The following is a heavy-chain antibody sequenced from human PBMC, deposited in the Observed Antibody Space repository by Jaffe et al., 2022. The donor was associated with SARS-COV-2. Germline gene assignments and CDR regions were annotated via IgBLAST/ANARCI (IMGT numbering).Heavy chain of an antibody. J-gene: IGHJ4*02. V-gene: IGHV3-23*04. Sequence: EVLLVESGGGLVQPGGSLRLSCAASGFTFSNYAMSWVRQAPGKGLEWVSAISASGGSTYYADSVKGRFTISRDNSKNTLYLQMNSLRAEDTAVYFCAKGTQTYCSSTSCYADYWGQGTLVTVSS. CDR3: AKGTQTYCSSTSCYADY. CDR1: GFTFSNYA. CDR2: ISASGGST. D-gene: IGHD2-2*01.